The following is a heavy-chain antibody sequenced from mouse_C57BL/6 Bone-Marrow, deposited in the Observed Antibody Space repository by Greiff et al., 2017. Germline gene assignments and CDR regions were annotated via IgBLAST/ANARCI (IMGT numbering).Heavy chain of an antibody. CDR2: IHPNSGST. Sequence: VQLQQPGAELVKPGASVKLSCKASGYTFTSYWMHWVKQRPGQGLEWIGMIHPNSGSTNYNEKFKSKATLTVDKASSTAYMQLSSLTSDDSAVYYCERNPHCYCSSYGYGGQGTTLTVSS. CDR1: GYTFTSYW. CDR3: ERNPHCYCSSYGY. J-gene: IGHJ2*01. V-gene: IGHV1-64*01. D-gene: IGHD1-1*01.